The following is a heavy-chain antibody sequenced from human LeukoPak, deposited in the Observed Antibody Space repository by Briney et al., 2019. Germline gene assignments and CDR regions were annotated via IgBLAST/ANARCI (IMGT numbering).Heavy chain of an antibody. CDR1: GFTFSSYG. Sequence: PGRSLRLSCAASGFTFSSYGMHWVRQAPGKGLEWVAVISYDGSNKYYADSVKGRFTISRDNSKNTLYLQMNSLRAEDTAVYYCARTREYYFDYWGQGTLVTVSS. D-gene: IGHD5-24*01. CDR3: ARTREYYFDY. CDR2: ISYDGSNK. V-gene: IGHV3-30*03. J-gene: IGHJ4*02.